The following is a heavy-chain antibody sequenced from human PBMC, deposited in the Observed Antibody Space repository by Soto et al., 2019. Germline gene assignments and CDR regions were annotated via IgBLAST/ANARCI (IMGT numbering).Heavy chain of an antibody. CDR1: GYTFTSYG. CDR3: AGGYSGYDETANYYYYYMDV. Sequence: GASVKVSCKASGYTFTSYGISWVRQAPGQGLEWMGWTSAYNGNTNYAQKLQGRVTMTTDTSTSTAYMELRSLRSDDTAVYYCAGGYSGYDETANYYYYYMDVWGKGTTVTVSS. CDR2: TSAYNGNT. D-gene: IGHD5-12*01. V-gene: IGHV1-18*01. J-gene: IGHJ6*03.